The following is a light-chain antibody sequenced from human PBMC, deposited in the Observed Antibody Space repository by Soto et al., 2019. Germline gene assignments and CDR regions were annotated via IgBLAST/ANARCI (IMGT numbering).Light chain of an antibody. CDR3: QQGGT. V-gene: IGKV3-11*01. Sequence: DIVLTQSPATLSLSPGERATLSCRASQSVRSYLGWYQQRPGQAPRLLIYDASNRATGIPARFSGSGSGTDFNLSISSLEPEDFAVYYCQQGGTFGQGTRLEIK. CDR1: QSVRSY. J-gene: IGKJ5*01. CDR2: DAS.